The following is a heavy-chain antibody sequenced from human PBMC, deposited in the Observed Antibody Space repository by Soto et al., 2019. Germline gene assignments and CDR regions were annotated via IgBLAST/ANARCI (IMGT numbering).Heavy chain of an antibody. D-gene: IGHD3-3*01. J-gene: IGHJ4*02. CDR3: ARVDFWSGFWGLDY. CDR2: IKEDGSEK. CDR1: GFTFSSHW. Sequence: EVQLVESGGGLVQPGGALRLSCAASGFTFSSHWISLVRQAPGKGLDWVANIKEDGSEKYYADSVKGRCTVSRDNAKKLVSLEMSSMGAEDTALYYCARVDFWSGFWGLDYWGQGTLVTVSS. V-gene: IGHV3-7*01.